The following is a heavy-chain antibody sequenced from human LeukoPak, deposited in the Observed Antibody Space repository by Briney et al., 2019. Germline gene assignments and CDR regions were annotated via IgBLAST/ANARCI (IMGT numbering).Heavy chain of an antibody. Sequence: SETLSLTCTVSGGSISSDYWSWIRQPAGKGLEWIGRIYTSGSTNYNPSLKSRVTMSVDTSKNQFSLKLSSVTAADTAVYYCARDQVSCYGSGSYASYYYYMDVWGKGTTVTISS. D-gene: IGHD3-10*01. CDR1: GGSISSDY. CDR2: IYTSGST. J-gene: IGHJ6*03. CDR3: ARDQVSCYGSGSYASYYYYMDV. V-gene: IGHV4-4*07.